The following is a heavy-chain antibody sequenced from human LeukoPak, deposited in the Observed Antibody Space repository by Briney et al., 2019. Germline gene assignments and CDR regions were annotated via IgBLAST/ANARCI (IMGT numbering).Heavy chain of an antibody. CDR3: ARGDAFDI. CDR1: GGSISSSNYY. J-gene: IGHJ3*02. CDR2: VYYSGST. V-gene: IGHV4-39*07. Sequence: SGTLSLTCTVSGGSISSSNYYWGWIRQPPGKGLEWIGSVYYSGSTYYNPSLKSRVTISVDTSKNQFSLKLSSVTAADTAVYYCARGDAFDIWGQGTMVTVSS.